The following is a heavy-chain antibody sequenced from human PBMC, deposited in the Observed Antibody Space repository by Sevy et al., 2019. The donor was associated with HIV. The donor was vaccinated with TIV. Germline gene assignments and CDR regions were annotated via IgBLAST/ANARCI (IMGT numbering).Heavy chain of an antibody. V-gene: IGHV4-59*01. CDR3: ARDSTARPRVLDY. J-gene: IGHJ4*02. D-gene: IGHD6-6*01. Sequence: SETLSLTCSVSGGSISSYFWTWVRQSPGKGLEWIGNIYFTGNTDYSPSLKSRVTLSLDTAKSQFSLTLKSVTAADTAIYFCARDSTARPRVLDYWGQGTLVTVSS. CDR1: GGSISSYF. CDR2: IYFTGNT.